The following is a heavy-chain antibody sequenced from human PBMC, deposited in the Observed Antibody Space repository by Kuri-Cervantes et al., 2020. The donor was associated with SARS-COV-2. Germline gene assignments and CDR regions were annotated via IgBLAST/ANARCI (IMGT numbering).Heavy chain of an antibody. V-gene: IGHV3-7*05. J-gene: IGHJ6*02. Sequence: GESLKISCAASGFTFSSYWMSWVRQAPGKGLEWVANIKEDGSEKNYVDSVKGRFTISRDNAKNSLYLQMNSLRAEDMAVYYCARRCGGSCSGLDVWGQGTTVTVSS. CDR1: GFTFSSYW. CDR2: IKEDGSEK. CDR3: ARRCGGSCSGLDV. D-gene: IGHD2-15*01.